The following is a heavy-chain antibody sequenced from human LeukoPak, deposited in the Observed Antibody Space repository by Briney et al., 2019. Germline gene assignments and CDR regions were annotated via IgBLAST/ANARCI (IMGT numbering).Heavy chain of an antibody. Sequence: PGGSLRLSCAASGFIFSSYGMHWVRQAPGKGLEWVAFIRYDGSNKYSADSVKGRFTISRDNSKNTLFLQMNSLRADDTAVYYCAKPLHYSYSNAAWYFDLWGRGTLVTVSS. CDR2: IRYDGSNK. D-gene: IGHD3-22*01. J-gene: IGHJ2*01. CDR1: GFIFSSYG. V-gene: IGHV3-30*02. CDR3: AKPLHYSYSNAAWYFDL.